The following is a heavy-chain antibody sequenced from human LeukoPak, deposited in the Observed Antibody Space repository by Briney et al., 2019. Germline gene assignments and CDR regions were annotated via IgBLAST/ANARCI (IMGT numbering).Heavy chain of an antibody. J-gene: IGHJ3*02. CDR1: GYTFTSYG. D-gene: IGHD3-10*01. Sequence: VASVNVSCKASGYTFTSYGISWVRQAPRQGLEWMGWISAYNGNTNYAQKLQGRVTMTTDTSTSTAYMELRSLRSDDTAVYYCARAVHSAFDIWGQGTMVTVSS. CDR2: ISAYNGNT. V-gene: IGHV1-18*01. CDR3: ARAVHSAFDI.